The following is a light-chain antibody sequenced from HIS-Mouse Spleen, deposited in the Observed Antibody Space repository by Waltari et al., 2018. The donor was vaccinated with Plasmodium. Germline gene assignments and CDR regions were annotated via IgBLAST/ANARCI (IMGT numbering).Light chain of an antibody. Sequence: QSALTQPASVSGSPGQSITISCTGTSSDVGSYNLVSWYQQQPGKAPKPMIYEGSKRPSGVSNRFSGSKYGNTASLTISGLQAEDEADYYCCSYAGSSTFVFGGGTKLTVL. CDR2: EGS. J-gene: IGLJ3*02. V-gene: IGLV2-23*03. CDR3: CSYAGSSTFV. CDR1: SSDVGSYNL.